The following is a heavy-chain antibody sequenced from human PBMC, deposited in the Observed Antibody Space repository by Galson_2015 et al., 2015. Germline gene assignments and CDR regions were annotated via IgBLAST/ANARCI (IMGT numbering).Heavy chain of an antibody. CDR1: AFAFSIYE. V-gene: IGHV3-48*03. J-gene: IGHJ6*03. CDR2: ITNTGDTT. CDR3: AKTTVAAGSSWYMDA. Sequence: SLRLSCAASAFAFSIYEMNWIRQAPGKGLEWVSYITNTGDTTYYADSVKGRFIVSRDNAKNSLFLQMNSLRAEDTALYYCAKTTVAAGSSWYMDAWGKGTTVTVSS. D-gene: IGHD4-23*01.